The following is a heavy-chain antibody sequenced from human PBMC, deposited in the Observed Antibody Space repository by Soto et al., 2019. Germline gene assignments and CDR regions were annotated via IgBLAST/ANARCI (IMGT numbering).Heavy chain of an antibody. CDR2: IYYSGST. D-gene: IGHD3-3*01. CDR1: GGSISSGDCY. V-gene: IGHV4-30-4*01. Sequence: SLTCTVSGGSISSGDCYWSWIRQPPGKGLEWIGYIYYSGSTYYNPSLKSRVTISVDTSKNQFSLKLSSVTAADTAVYYCARTIFGVVPHFDYWGQGTLVTVSS. CDR3: ARTIFGVVPHFDY. J-gene: IGHJ4*02.